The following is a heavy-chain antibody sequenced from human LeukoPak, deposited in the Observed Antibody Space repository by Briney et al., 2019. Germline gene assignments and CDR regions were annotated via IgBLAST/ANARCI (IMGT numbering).Heavy chain of an antibody. V-gene: IGHV4-34*01. D-gene: IGHD3-22*01. CDR1: GGSFSGYY. J-gene: IGHJ4*02. Sequence: SETLSLTCAVYGGSFSGYYWSWIHQPPGKGLEWIGEIDHSGSTNYNPSLKSRVTISVDTSKNQFSLKLSSVTAADTAVYYCAREEYDSSGYSDSWGQGTLVTVSS. CDR2: IDHSGST. CDR3: AREEYDSSGYSDS.